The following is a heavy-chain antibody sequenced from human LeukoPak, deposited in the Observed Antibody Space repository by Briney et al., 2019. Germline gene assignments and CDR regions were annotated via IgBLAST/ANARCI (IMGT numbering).Heavy chain of an antibody. CDR2: IRYDGSNK. Sequence: GGSLRLSCAASGFTFSSYGMDWVRQAPGKGLEWVAYIRYDGSNKNYADSVKGRFTISRDNSKNTLYLQMSSLRAEDTAVYYCAKVVTGYCSNTSCPFDSWGQGTLVTVSS. J-gene: IGHJ5*01. D-gene: IGHD2-2*01. CDR1: GFTFSSYG. CDR3: AKVVTGYCSNTSCPFDS. V-gene: IGHV3-30*02.